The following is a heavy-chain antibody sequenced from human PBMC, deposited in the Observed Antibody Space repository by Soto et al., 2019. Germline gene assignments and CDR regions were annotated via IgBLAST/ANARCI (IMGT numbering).Heavy chain of an antibody. J-gene: IGHJ6*04. CDR2: IKQDGSEK. Sequence: GGSLRLSCAASGFTFSSYWMSWVRQAPGKGLEWVANIKQDGSEKYYVDSVKGRFTISRDNAKNSLYLQMNSLRAEDTAVYYCASIAYYDFWSGYYRVWGKGTTVTVSS. V-gene: IGHV3-7*01. CDR1: GFTFSSYW. D-gene: IGHD3-3*01. CDR3: ASIAYYDFWSGYYRV.